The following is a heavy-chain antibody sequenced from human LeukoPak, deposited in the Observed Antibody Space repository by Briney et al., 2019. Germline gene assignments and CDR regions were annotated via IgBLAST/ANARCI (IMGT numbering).Heavy chain of an antibody. Sequence: GGSLRLSCTASGFTFSNYGMHWGRQAPGKGLEWVTFIRYDGSNKDYADSVKGRFTISRDNSNNTLYLQMNSLRAEDTAVYYCASGGSYFDYWGQGTLVTVSS. CDR2: IRYDGSNK. D-gene: IGHD1-26*01. CDR3: ASGGSYFDY. V-gene: IGHV3-30*02. J-gene: IGHJ4*02. CDR1: GFTFSNYG.